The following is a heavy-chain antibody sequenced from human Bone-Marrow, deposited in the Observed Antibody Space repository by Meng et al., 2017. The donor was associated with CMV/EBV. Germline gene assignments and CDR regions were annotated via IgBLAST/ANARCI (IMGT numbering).Heavy chain of an antibody. CDR2: IYYSGST. V-gene: IGHV4-61*05. CDR3: ARGLNWNDVDY. D-gene: IGHD1-1*01. CDR1: GGSISSSSYF. J-gene: IGHJ4*02. Sequence: SETLSLTCTVSGGSISSSSYFWVWIRQPPGKGLEWIGYIYYSGSTNYNPSLKSRVTISVDTSKNQFSLKLSSVTAADTAVYYCARGLNWNDVDYWGQGTLVTVSS.